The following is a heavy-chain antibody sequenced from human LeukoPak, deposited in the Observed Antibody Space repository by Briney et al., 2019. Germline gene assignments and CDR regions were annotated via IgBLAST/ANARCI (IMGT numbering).Heavy chain of an antibody. Sequence: SETLSLTCAVYGGSFSGYYWSWIRQPPGKGLEWIGEINHSGSTNYNPSLKSRVTISVDTSKNQFSLKLSSVTAADTAVYYCAREEVGAVFDYWGQGTLVTVSS. J-gene: IGHJ4*02. CDR1: GGSFSGYY. CDR3: AREEVGAVFDY. V-gene: IGHV4-34*01. CDR2: INHSGST. D-gene: IGHD1-26*01.